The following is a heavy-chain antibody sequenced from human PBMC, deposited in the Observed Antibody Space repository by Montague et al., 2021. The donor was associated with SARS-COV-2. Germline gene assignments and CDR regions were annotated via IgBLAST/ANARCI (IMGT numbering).Heavy chain of an antibody. CDR3: ARRGTGNYEILDY. Sequence: SETLSLTCTISGGSMRRYYWTWIRQLPGMELEWIGSIYDSGGARYNPSLKSRVSISVDASKNQFSLRVTSVTAADTAVYFCARRGTGNYEILDYWGQGILVTVSS. J-gene: IGHJ4*02. CDR2: IYDSGGA. V-gene: IGHV4-59*01. D-gene: IGHD3-3*01. CDR1: GGSMRRYY.